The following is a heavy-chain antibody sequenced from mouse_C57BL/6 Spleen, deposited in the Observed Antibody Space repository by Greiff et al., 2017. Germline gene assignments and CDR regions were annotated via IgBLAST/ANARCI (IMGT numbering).Heavy chain of an antibody. CDR2: INPNYGTT. CDR1: GYSFTDYN. Sequence: EVKLVESGPELVKPGASVKISCKASGYSFTDYNMNWVKQSNGKSLEWIGVINPNYGTTSYNQKFKGKATLTVDQSSSTAYMQLNSLTSEDSAVYYCARKDGYYVDYAMDYWGQGTSVTVSS. CDR3: ARKDGYYVDYAMDY. D-gene: IGHD2-3*01. V-gene: IGHV1-39*01. J-gene: IGHJ4*01.